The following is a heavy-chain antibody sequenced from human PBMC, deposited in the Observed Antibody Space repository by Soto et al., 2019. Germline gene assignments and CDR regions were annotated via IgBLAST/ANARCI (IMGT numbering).Heavy chain of an antibody. CDR2: ILSDGTSK. CDR3: ARADSSGWLFDY. V-gene: IGHV3-33*01. CDR1: GFTFSTYG. D-gene: IGHD6-19*01. J-gene: IGHJ4*02. Sequence: GWSLRLSCAASGFTFSTYGMHWVRQVPGKGLEWVAVILSDGTSKNYADSVKGRFTISRDNSKNTLYIQMNSLRAEDTAVYYCARADSSGWLFDYWGQGTLVTVSS.